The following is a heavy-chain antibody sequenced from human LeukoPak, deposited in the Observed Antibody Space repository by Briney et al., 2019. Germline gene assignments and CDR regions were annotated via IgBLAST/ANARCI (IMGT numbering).Heavy chain of an antibody. J-gene: IGHJ4*02. CDR3: AREAPSGYQNYPRGFLDY. V-gene: IGHV3-21*01. D-gene: IGHD3-3*01. CDR1: GFTFSTYI. Sequence: GGSLRLSCAASGFTFSTYILNWVRPAPGRGLEWVSSISKSSSYIFYADSEKGRFTISRDDAKNSLYLQMNSLRAEDTAVYYCAREAPSGYQNYPRGFLDYWGQGTLVTVSS. CDR2: ISKSSSYI.